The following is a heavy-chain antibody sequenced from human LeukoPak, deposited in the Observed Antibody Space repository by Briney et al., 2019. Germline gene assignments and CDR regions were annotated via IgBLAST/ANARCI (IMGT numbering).Heavy chain of an antibody. D-gene: IGHD6-13*01. Sequence: ASVKVSCKASGYTFTSYDINWVRQATGQGLEWMGWINPNSGGTNYAQKFQGRVTMTRDTSISTAYMELSRLRSDDTAVYYCARVGIAAAGTGYYFDYWGQGTLVTVSS. CDR2: INPNSGGT. CDR3: ARVGIAAAGTGYYFDY. J-gene: IGHJ4*02. CDR1: GYTFTSYD. V-gene: IGHV1-2*02.